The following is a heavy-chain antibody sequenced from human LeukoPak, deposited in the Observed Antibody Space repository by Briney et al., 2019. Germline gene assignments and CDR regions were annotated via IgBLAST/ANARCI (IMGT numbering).Heavy chain of an antibody. V-gene: IGHV3-23*01. CDR2: ISGSGGST. D-gene: IGHD3-22*01. J-gene: IGHJ4*02. CDR3: ARATYGSSGYYRYYFDY. CDR1: GFTFSSYA. Sequence: GGSLRLSCAASGFTFSSYAMSWVRQAPGKGLEWVSAISGSGGSTYYADSVKGRFTISRDNSKNTLYLQMNSLRAEDTAVYYCARATYGSSGYYRYYFDYWDQGTLVTVSS.